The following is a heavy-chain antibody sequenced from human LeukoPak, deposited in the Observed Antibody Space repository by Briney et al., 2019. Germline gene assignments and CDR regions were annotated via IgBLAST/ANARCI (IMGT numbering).Heavy chain of an antibody. J-gene: IGHJ4*02. V-gene: IGHV4-61*02. CDR1: SGSISSGSYY. Sequence: SQTLSLTCTVSSGSISSGSYYWSWLRQPAGKGLEWVGRIYTSGSTNYNPSLKSRVTISVDTSKNQFSLQLNSVTPEDTAVYYCARDGSRWQLSQMYYFDYWGQGTLVTVSS. D-gene: IGHD2-15*01. CDR3: ARDGSRWQLSQMYYFDY. CDR2: IYTSGST.